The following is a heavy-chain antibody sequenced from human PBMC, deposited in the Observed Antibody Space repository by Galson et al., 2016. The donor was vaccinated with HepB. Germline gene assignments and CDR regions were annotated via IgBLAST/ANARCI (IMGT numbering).Heavy chain of an antibody. D-gene: IGHD3-22*01. Sequence: SLRLSCAASGFTFIRHNMDWVRQAPGKGLEWVASIGRSGPYYADSVKGRFAIPRDNTKNLLFLQMSSLRAEDTAVYYCSEDRGNYYDSSGYIGYYDVFDMWGRGTMVSVSS. J-gene: IGHJ3*02. CDR2: IGRSGP. CDR3: SEDRGNYYDSSGYIGYYDVFDM. V-gene: IGHV3-21*06. CDR1: GFTFIRHN.